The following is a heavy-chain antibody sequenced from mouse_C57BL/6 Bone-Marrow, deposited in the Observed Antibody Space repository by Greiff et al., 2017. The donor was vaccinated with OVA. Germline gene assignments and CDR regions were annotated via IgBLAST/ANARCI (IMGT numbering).Heavy chain of an antibody. CDR2: IDPSDSYT. V-gene: IGHV1-69*01. D-gene: IGHD2-3*01. Sequence: QVQLQQPGAELVMPGASVKLSCKASGYTFTSYWMHWVKQRPGQGLEWIGEIDPSDSYTTYNQKFKGKSTLTVDKSSSTAYMQLSSLTSEDSAVYYCARDGYYNWFAYWGQGTLVTVSA. J-gene: IGHJ3*01. CDR3: ARDGYYNWFAY. CDR1: GYTFTSYW.